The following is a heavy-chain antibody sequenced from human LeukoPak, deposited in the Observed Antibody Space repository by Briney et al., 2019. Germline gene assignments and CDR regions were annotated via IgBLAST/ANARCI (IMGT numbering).Heavy chain of an antibody. CDR3: AKDGVVKSDAFDI. V-gene: IGHV3-30*02. Sequence: GGSLRLSCAASGFTFSSYGMHWVRQAPGKGLEWVAFIRYDGSNKYYADFVKGRFTISRDNSKNTLYLQMNSLRAEDTAVYYCAKDGVVKSDAFDIWGQGTMVTVSS. CDR1: GFTFSSYG. D-gene: IGHD4-23*01. J-gene: IGHJ3*02. CDR2: IRYDGSNK.